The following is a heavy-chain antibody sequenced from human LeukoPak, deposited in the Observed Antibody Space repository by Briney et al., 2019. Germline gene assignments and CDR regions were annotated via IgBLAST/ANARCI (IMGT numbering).Heavy chain of an antibody. CDR3: ANGRSGYYSPFDY. CDR2: ISGSGGST. J-gene: IGHJ4*02. CDR1: VFIFSSYA. D-gene: IGHD3-22*01. Sequence: PGGSLRLSCAASVFIFSSYAMSLVRQAPGRGLEWVSTISGSGGSTYYADSVKGRFTISRDNSKNTLYLQMNNLRAEDTAVYYCANGRSGYYSPFDYWGQGTLVTVSS. V-gene: IGHV3-23*01.